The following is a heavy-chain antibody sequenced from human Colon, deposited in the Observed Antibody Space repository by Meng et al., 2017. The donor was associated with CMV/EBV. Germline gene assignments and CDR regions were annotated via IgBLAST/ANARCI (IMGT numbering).Heavy chain of an antibody. J-gene: IGHJ6*02. Sequence: GESLKISCAASGFTFSDYYMIWIRQAPGKGLEWVSTISGSGGTRDYADSVKGRFTMSRDNSENTVYLQMNSLRDEDTAVYFCAKDLLREIVPGALVLDVWGQGTTVTVSS. V-gene: IGHV3-23*01. CDR3: AKDLLREIVPGALVLDV. CDR2: ISGSGGTR. CDR1: GFTFSDYY. D-gene: IGHD5-12*01.